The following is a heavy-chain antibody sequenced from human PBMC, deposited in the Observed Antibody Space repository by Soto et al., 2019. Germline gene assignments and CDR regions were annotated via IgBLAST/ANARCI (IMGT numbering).Heavy chain of an antibody. V-gene: IGHV4-30-2*01. CDR2: IYHSGST. J-gene: IGHJ5*02. CDR3: ARVPSP. Sequence: TPSPPLAVSCGSIRRGGYSWSWIRQPPGKGLEWIGYIYHSGSTYYNPSLKSRVTISVDRSKNQFSLKVSSVTAADTAVYYCARVPSPWGQGTLVTVSS. CDR1: CGSIRRGGYS.